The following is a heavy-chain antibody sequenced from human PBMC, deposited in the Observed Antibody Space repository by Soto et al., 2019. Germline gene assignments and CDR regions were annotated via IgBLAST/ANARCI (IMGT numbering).Heavy chain of an antibody. Sequence: PGGSLRLSCAASGFTFSDYYMTWIRQAPGKGLEWVSYITSSGSTIHYADSVRGRFTMSRDNARNSLSLQMNSLRVEDTAVYYCARDRTTSSFGNYFDYWGQGTLVTVS. CDR2: ITSSGSTI. CDR1: GFTFSDYY. J-gene: IGHJ4*02. D-gene: IGHD2-2*01. V-gene: IGHV3-11*01. CDR3: ARDRTTSSFGNYFDY.